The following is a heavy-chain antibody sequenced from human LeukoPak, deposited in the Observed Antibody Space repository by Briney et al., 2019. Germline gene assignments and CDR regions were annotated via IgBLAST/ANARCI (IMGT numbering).Heavy chain of an antibody. J-gene: IGHJ4*02. CDR1: GYTFTGYY. CDR3: ARGRYYYGSGSYSPIDY. D-gene: IGHD3-10*01. V-gene: IGHV1-2*02. Sequence: GASVKVFCKASGYTFTGYYMHWVRQAPGQGLEWMGWINPNSGGTNYAQKFQGRVTMTRDTSISTAYMELSSLRSEDTAVYYCARGRYYYGSGSYSPIDYWGQGTLVTVCS. CDR2: INPNSGGT.